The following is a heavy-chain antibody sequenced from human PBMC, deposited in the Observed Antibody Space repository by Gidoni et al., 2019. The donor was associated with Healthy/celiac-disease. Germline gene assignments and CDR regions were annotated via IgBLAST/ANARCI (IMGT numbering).Heavy chain of an antibody. CDR3: ARDNGDYLGAPEIYYFDY. J-gene: IGHJ4*02. CDR2: ISAYNGNT. Sequence: QVQLVQSGAEVKKPGASVKVSCKASGYTFTRYGISWVRQAPGQGLEWMGWISAYNGNTNYAQKLQGRVTMTTDTSTSTAYMELRSLRSDDTAVYYCARDNGDYLGAPEIYYFDYWGQGTLVTVSS. V-gene: IGHV1-18*01. D-gene: IGHD4-17*01. CDR1: GYTFTRYG.